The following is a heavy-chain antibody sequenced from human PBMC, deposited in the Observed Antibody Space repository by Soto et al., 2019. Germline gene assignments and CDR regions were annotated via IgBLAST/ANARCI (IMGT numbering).Heavy chain of an antibody. V-gene: IGHV5-51*01. Sequence: ESLKLSCKGSGYSFTSYWIGWVRQMPGKGLGWMGIIHPSDFDTRYSPSFQGQVTISADKSISTAYLQWSSLRASDTAMYYCAIHSTGYEDSWGQGTLVTVSS. J-gene: IGHJ4*02. CDR3: AIHSTGYEDS. CDR2: IHPSDFDT. D-gene: IGHD5-12*01. CDR1: GYSFTSYW.